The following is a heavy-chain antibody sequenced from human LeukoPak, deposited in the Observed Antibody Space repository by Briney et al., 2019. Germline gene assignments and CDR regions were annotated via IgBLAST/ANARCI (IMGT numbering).Heavy chain of an antibody. CDR2: IDSSSSYM. CDR3: ARPTGYGSIDY. Sequence: GGSLRLSCAASGFTFSTYSMNWIRQAPGKGLEWVSSIDSSSSYMYYADSMKGRFTISRDNAKNSLHLQVNSLRAEDTAVYYCARPTGYGSIDYWGQGALVSVSS. V-gene: IGHV3-21*06. CDR1: GFTFSTYS. J-gene: IGHJ4*02. D-gene: IGHD4-17*01.